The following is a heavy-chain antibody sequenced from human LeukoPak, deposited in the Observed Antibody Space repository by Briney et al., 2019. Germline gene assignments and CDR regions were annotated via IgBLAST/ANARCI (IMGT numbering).Heavy chain of an antibody. Sequence: GGSLRLSCAASGFTFDDYAMHWVRQAPGKGLEWVSGISWNSGSIGYADSAKGRFTISRDNAKNSLYLQMNSLRAEDTALYYCAKDIGIVVVPAASTYYGMDVWGQGTTVTVSS. J-gene: IGHJ6*02. CDR1: GFTFDDYA. CDR2: ISWNSGSI. CDR3: AKDIGIVVVPAASTYYGMDV. D-gene: IGHD2-2*01. V-gene: IGHV3-9*01.